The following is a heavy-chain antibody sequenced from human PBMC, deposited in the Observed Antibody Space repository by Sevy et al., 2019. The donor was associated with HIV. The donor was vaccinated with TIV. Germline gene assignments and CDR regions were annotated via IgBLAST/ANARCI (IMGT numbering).Heavy chain of an antibody. CDR3: NTDFPSGPFDN. Sequence: GGYLRLSCAASGFTFRIAWMSRVRQAPGKGLEWVGRIKSKTDGGTTDYAAPVKGRFTISRDDSQNTLYLQMNSLKTEDTAVYYCNTDFPSGPFDNWGQGILVTVSS. CDR1: GFTFRIAW. V-gene: IGHV3-15*01. J-gene: IGHJ4*02. CDR2: IKSKTDGGTT.